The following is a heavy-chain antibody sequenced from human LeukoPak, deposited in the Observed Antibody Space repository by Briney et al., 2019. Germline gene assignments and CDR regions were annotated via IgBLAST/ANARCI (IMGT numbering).Heavy chain of an antibody. J-gene: IGHJ4*02. V-gene: IGHV3-23*01. CDR1: GFTFSSYG. CDR2: ISASGDST. D-gene: IGHD6-19*01. Sequence: GGSLRLSCAASGFTFSSYGMNWVRQAPGKGLEWVSAISASGDSTYYADSVKGRFTISRDNSKNTLYLQMNSLRAEDTAVYYCARGYSSGWYGGYFDYWGQGTLVTVSS. CDR3: ARGYSSGWYGGYFDY.